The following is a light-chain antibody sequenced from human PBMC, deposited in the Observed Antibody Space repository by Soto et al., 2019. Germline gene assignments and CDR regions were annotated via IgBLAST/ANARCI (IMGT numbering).Light chain of an antibody. CDR1: QSLNTR. V-gene: IGKV1-5*01. J-gene: IGKJ1*01. Sequence: DIQLTQSPSTLSASVRDRVTLTYRASQSLNTRLAWYQHGPGQAPQLLIYDASTLESGVPSRLSGRGSGTEFTLTINNLQPDDLATYICQQYKSYSTFGRGTKVDIK. CDR3: QQYKSYST. CDR2: DAS.